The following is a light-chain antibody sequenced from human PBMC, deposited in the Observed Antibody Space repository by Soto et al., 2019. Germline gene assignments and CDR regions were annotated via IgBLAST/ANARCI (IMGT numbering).Light chain of an antibody. CDR3: NSYTGSSTYV. V-gene: IGLV2-18*02. CDR2: EVS. CDR1: SSDVGSYNR. Sequence: LTQPPSVSGSPGQSVAISCTGTSSDVGSYNRVSWYQQPPGAAPKLMIYEVSNRPSGVPDRFSGSKSGSTASLTISGLQAEDEADYYCNSYTGSSTYVFGTGTKVTDL. J-gene: IGLJ1*01.